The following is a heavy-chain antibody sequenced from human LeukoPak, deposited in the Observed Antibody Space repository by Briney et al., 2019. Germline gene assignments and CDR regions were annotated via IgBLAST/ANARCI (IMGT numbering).Heavy chain of an antibody. CDR2: IYYSGST. CDR1: GGSISSGGYY. CDR3: ARAGGFFSPFGY. J-gene: IGHJ4*02. V-gene: IGHV4-31*03. D-gene: IGHD3-3*01. Sequence: PSQTLSLTCSVSGGSISSGGYYWSWIRQHPGKGLEWIGYIYYSGSTYYNPSLKSRVTISVDTSKNQFSLKLSSVTAADTAVYYCARAGGFFSPFGYWGQGTLVTVSS.